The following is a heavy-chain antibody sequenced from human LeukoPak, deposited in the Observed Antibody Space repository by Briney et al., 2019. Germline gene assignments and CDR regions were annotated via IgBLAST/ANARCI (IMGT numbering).Heavy chain of an antibody. V-gene: IGHV3-30*02. CDR1: GFTFSSYG. J-gene: IGHJ4*02. Sequence: QPGGSLRLSCAASGFTFSSYGMHWVRQAPGKGLEWVAFIRYDGSNKYYADSVKGRFTISRDNSKNTLYLQMNSLRAEDTAVYYCAKDMGDYVWGSSTPPDYWGQGTLVTVSS. CDR3: AKDMGDYVWGSSTPPDY. CDR2: IRYDGSNK. D-gene: IGHD3-16*01.